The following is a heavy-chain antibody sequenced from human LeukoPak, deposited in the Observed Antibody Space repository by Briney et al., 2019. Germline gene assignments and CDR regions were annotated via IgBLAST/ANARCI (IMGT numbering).Heavy chain of an antibody. J-gene: IGHJ4*02. CDR3: ARDVDTNS. V-gene: IGHV3-7*03. CDR1: GFTFTSYW. D-gene: IGHD5-18*01. Sequence: GGSLRLSCAASGFTFTSYWMTWVRQAPGKGLEWVANIKEDGGEKFYVGSVRGRFTISRDNARNSVSLQMNSLRDDDTAVYYCARDVDTNSWGQGTLVTVSS. CDR2: IKEDGGEK.